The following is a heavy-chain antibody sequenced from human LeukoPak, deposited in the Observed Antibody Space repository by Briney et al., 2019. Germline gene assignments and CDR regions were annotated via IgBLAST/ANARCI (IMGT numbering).Heavy chain of an antibody. CDR3: ARATYYYDSSGYYYFDY. J-gene: IGHJ4*02. CDR2: IIPIFGTA. CDR1: GGTFSSYA. Sequence: ASVKVPCKASGGTFSSYAISWVRQAPGQGLEWMGGIIPIFGTANYAQKFQGRVTITADESTSTAYMELSSLRSEDTAVYYCARATYYYDSSGYYYFDYWGQGTLVTVSS. V-gene: IGHV1-69*13. D-gene: IGHD3-22*01.